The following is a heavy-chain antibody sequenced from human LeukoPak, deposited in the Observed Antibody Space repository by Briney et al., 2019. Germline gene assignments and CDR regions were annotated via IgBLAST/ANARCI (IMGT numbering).Heavy chain of an antibody. CDR1: GLTFSSYA. J-gene: IGHJ4*02. CDR2: ISVSGGST. V-gene: IGHV3-23*01. CDR3: QGRNVRCETCHLLLVHY. Sequence: GGSLSLLCALCGLTFSSYAMRCARQAPGKGLEWVSAISVSGGSTYYADSVKGRFTISRDNSKNTLYLQMNSLRAEDTAVYYGQGRNVRCETCHLLLVHYWGEGSLLTVSS. D-gene: IGHD3-10*02.